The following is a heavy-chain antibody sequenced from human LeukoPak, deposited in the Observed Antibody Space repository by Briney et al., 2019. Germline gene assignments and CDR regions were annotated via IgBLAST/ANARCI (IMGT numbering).Heavy chain of an antibody. J-gene: IGHJ5*02. D-gene: IGHD3-3*01. Sequence: SETLSLTCAVYGGSFNKNYWSWIRPPPGKGLEWIGEINQSGSTIVNPTLKSRVTISVDTSKNQFSLELSSVTAADTAVYYCAVSESEGLGVAIIGGWFDPWGQGTLVTVSS. V-gene: IGHV4-34*01. CDR3: AVSESEGLGVAIIGGWFDP. CDR1: GGSFNKNY. CDR2: INQSGST.